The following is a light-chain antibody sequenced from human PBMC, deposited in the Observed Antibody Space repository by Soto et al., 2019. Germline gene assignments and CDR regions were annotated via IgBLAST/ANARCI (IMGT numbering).Light chain of an antibody. CDR1: QSVSSSY. J-gene: IGKJ5*01. Sequence: EIVLTQSPGTLSLSPGERATLSCRASQSVSSSYLAWYQQKPGQAPRLLIYGASSRATGIPDRFSGSGSGTDFTLTISRLEXEDFAVYYCQQYGSSTITFGQGTRLEIK. CDR2: GAS. CDR3: QQYGSSTIT. V-gene: IGKV3-20*01.